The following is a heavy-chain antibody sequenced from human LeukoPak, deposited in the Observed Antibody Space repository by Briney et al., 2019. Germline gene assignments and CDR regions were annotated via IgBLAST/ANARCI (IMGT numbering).Heavy chain of an antibody. CDR3: ARLSGGSWANTEYFPD. CDR2: VYPGDSHT. CDR1: GYSFNTYW. V-gene: IGHV5-51*01. Sequence: GESLTISCKAFGYSFNTYWNGWVCQKPGKGLEWMAIVYPGDSHTRYSPSFEGHFTISADKTVTTAYLQWSSLEASDTAVYYCARLSGGSWANTEYFPDWGQGTLVIVSS. D-gene: IGHD7-27*01. J-gene: IGHJ1*01.